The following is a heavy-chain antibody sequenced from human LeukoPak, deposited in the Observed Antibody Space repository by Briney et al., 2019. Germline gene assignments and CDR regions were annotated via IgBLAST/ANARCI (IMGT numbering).Heavy chain of an antibody. D-gene: IGHD2-21*02. CDR3: ARGAVTAHYLFDY. Sequence: SETLSLTCAVYGGSFSGYYWSWIRQPPGKGLEWIGEINHSGSTNYNPSLKSRVTISLDTSKNQFSLKLSSVTAADTAVYYCARGAVTAHYLFDYWGQGTLVTVSS. V-gene: IGHV4-34*01. CDR1: GGSFSGYY. J-gene: IGHJ4*02. CDR2: INHSGST.